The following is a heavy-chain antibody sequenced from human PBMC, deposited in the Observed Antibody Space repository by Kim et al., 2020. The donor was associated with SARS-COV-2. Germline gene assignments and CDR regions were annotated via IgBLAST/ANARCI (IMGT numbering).Heavy chain of an antibody. V-gene: IGHV4-61*02. CDR1: GGSISSGSYY. Sequence: SETLSLTCTVSGGSISSGSYYWSWIRQPAGKGLEWIGRIYTSGSTNYNPSLKSRVTISVDTSKNQFSLKLSSVTAADTAVYYCARERFLEWLLGSWPPRNLGMDVWGQGTTVTVSS. CDR3: ARERFLEWLLGSWPPRNLGMDV. J-gene: IGHJ6*02. CDR2: IYTSGST. D-gene: IGHD3-3*01.